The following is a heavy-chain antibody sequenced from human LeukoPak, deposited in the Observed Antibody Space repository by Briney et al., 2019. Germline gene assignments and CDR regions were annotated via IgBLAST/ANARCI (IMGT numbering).Heavy chain of an antibody. CDR3: ASDHPHKLLWFGELLYRGYYYYMDV. D-gene: IGHD3-10*01. CDR2: INPSGGST. V-gene: IGHV1-46*01. Sequence: GASVKVSCKASGYTFTSYYMHWVRQAPGQGLEWMGIINPSGGSTSYAQKFQGRVTMTRDMSTSTAYMELRSLRSDDTAVYYCASDHPHKLLWFGELLYRGYYYYMDVWGKGTTVTISS. CDR1: GYTFTSYY. J-gene: IGHJ6*03.